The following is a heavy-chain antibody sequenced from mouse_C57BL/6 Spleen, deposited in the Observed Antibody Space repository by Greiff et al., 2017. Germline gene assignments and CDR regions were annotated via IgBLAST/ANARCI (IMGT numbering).Heavy chain of an antibody. CDR3: ARWYGSPDFDY. CDR1: GYSFTDYN. CDR2: INPNYGTT. D-gene: IGHD1-1*01. J-gene: IGHJ2*01. V-gene: IGHV1-39*01. Sequence: VQLQQSGPELVKPGASVKISCTASGYSFTDYNMNWVKQSPGKSLEWIGVINPNYGTTSYNQKFKGKATLTVDQSSSTAYMQLNSLTSEDAAVYYYARWYGSPDFDYWGQGTTLTVSS.